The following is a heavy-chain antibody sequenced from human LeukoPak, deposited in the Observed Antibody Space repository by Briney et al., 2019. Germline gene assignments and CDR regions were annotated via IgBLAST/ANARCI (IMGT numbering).Heavy chain of an antibody. CDR1: GGSISSSSYY. Sequence: SETLSLTCTVSGGSISSSSYYWGWIRQPPGKGLEWIGSIYYSGSTYYNPSLKSRVTISVDTSKNQFSLKLSSVTAADTAVYYCARQPGYSYWAFFDYWGQGTLVTVSS. V-gene: IGHV4-39*01. CDR3: ARQPGYSYWAFFDY. D-gene: IGHD5-18*01. CDR2: IYYSGST. J-gene: IGHJ4*02.